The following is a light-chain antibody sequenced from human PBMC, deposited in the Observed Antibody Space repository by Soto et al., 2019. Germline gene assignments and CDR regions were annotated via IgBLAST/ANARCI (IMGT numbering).Light chain of an antibody. J-gene: IGKJ2*01. CDR3: QQYNGYPYT. CDR1: QSISSW. V-gene: IGKV1-5*01. Sequence: DIQMTQSPSTLSASVGDRVTITCRASQSISSWLAWYHQKPGKAPNLLIYDASSLESGVPSSFCGSGSGTEFTLTISGLQPYDFAAYYCQQYNGYPYTFGQGTKLEIK. CDR2: DAS.